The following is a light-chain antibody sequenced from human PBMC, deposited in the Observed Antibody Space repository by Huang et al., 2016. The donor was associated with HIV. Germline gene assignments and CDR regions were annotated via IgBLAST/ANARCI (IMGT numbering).Light chain of an antibody. J-gene: IGKJ3*01. Sequence: DIVMTQSPESLAVSLGERATINCRSSQSVLNTDNNRDDLAWYHQKPGQRPRLILYWASTREDGVPDRFLGTGSGTDFTLTISNLQAEDVAVYFCQQYYDTPLTFGPGTKVDIK. CDR1: QSVLNTDNNRDD. CDR3: QQYYDTPLT. CDR2: WAS. V-gene: IGKV4-1*01.